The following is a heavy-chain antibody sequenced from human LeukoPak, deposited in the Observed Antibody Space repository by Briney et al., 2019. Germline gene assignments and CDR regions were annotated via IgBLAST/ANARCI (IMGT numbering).Heavy chain of an antibody. CDR2: IRYDGSNK. CDR1: GFTFSSYG. J-gene: IGHJ4*02. CDR3: AKDGPPYSSGWYVDF. V-gene: IGHV3-30*02. Sequence: GGSLRLPCAASGFTFSSYGMHWVRQAPGKGLEWVSFIRYDGSNKYYADSVKGRFTISRDNSENTLYLQMNSLRGEDTAVYYCAKDGPPYSSGWYVDFWGQGTLVTVSS. D-gene: IGHD6-19*01.